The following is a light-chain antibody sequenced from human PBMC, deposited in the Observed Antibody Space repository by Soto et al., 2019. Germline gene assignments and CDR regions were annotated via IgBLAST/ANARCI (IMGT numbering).Light chain of an antibody. CDR2: AVN. CDR3: CSYAGSYTWV. J-gene: IGLJ3*02. V-gene: IGLV2-11*02. CDR1: SSDVGEYNY. Sequence: QSALTQPRSVSGSPGQSVTISCTGTSSDVGEYNYVSWYQQHPGKAPKLLIYAVNMRPSGVPDRFSGSKSGNTASLTISGLQAEVAADDSCCSYAGSYTWVFGGGTQLTVL.